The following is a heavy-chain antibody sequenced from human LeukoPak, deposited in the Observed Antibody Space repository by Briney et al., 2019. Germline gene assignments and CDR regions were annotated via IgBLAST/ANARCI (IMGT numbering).Heavy chain of an antibody. CDR3: ARGYASGTYYSDY. CDR2: ISGSGGNT. CDR1: GFTFGDYA. Sequence: AVSLRLSCAASGFTFGDYAISWDRQAPGKVLEWVSAISGSGGNTYYADSVRGRFTISRDKSKNTLFPQMNSLRAEDTAVYYCARGYASGTYYSDYWGQGTLVTVSS. D-gene: IGHD3-10*01. V-gene: IGHV3-23*01. J-gene: IGHJ4*02.